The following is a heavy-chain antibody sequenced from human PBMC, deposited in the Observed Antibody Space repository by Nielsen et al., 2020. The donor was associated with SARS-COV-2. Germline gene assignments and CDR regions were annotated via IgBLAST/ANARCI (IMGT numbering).Heavy chain of an antibody. CDR2: IVVGSGNT. CDR1: GFTFTSSA. Sequence: SVKVSCKASGFTFTSSAVQWVRQARGQRLEWIGWIVVGSGNTNYAQKFQERVTITRDMSTSTAYIELSSLRSEDTAVYYCARRYSYGPFDYWGQGTLVTVSS. CDR3: ARRYSYGPFDY. V-gene: IGHV1-58*01. D-gene: IGHD5-18*01. J-gene: IGHJ4*02.